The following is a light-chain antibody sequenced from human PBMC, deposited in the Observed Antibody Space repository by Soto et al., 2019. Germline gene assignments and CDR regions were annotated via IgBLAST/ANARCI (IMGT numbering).Light chain of an antibody. V-gene: IGKV3-15*01. Sequence: VMTQAPATLSVSPGERATRACRASQTINNNVAWYQLKDGQVPRLLIYGASTRAADIPARFSGGGSGTEFTLTISSLQSEDFAEYHCQQYNNWPQTFGQGTKVDIK. CDR1: QTINNN. CDR3: QQYNNWPQT. J-gene: IGKJ1*01. CDR2: GAS.